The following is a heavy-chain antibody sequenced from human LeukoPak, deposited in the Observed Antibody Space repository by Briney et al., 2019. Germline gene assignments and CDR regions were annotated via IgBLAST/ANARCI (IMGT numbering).Heavy chain of an antibody. Sequence: ASVKVSCKASGYTFTGYYMHWVRQAPGQGLEWMGWINTNSGGTNYAQKFQGRVTITRDTSISTAYMELSRLRSDDTAVYYCARVVPAATKRYFDYWGQGTLVTVSS. D-gene: IGHD2-2*01. CDR1: GYTFTGYY. CDR2: INTNSGGT. J-gene: IGHJ4*02. V-gene: IGHV1-2*02. CDR3: ARVVPAATKRYFDY.